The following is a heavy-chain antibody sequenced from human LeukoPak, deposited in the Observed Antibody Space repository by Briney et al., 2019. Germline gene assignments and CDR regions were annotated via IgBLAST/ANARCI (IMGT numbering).Heavy chain of an antibody. CDR2: ISGSGGST. D-gene: IGHD3-3*01. CDR3: AKLPRSGYYLKY. J-gene: IGHJ4*02. V-gene: IGHV3-23*01. CDR1: GFTVSSNY. Sequence: GGSLRLSCAASGFTVSSNYMSWVRQAPGKGLEWVSVISGSGGSTYHADSVKGRFTISRDNSKNTLYLQMNSLRAEDTAVYYCAKLPRSGYYLKYWGQGTLVTVSS.